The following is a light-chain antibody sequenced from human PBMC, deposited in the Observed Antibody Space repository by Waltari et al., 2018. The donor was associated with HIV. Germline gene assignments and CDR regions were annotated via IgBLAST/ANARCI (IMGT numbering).Light chain of an antibody. Sequence: QSVLTQPPSASGTPGQSVTITCSGSSSNIGSNFVYWYQQVPGTAPKLLIYRNKQRPEGVPARFSGSKSGTSASLAISGLRAEDEADYYCAAWDDSLSGGVFGGGTKLTVL. CDR3: AAWDDSLSGGV. CDR2: RNK. V-gene: IGLV1-47*01. CDR1: SSNIGSNF. J-gene: IGLJ2*01.